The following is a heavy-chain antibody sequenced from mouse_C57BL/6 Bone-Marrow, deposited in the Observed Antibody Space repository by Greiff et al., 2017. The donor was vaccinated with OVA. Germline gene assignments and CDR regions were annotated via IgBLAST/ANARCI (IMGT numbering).Heavy chain of an antibody. J-gene: IGHJ2*01. CDR1: GYTFTSYW. Sequence: QVQLQQPGTELVKPGASVKLSCKASGYTFTSYWLHWVKQRPGQGLACIGNINPSNGGTNYNEKFKSQATLTVDKSSSTAYMQLSSLTSEDSAVYYCARLELRFYFDYWGQGTTLTVSS. CDR2: INPSNGGT. V-gene: IGHV1-53*01. D-gene: IGHD1-1*01. CDR3: ARLELRFYFDY.